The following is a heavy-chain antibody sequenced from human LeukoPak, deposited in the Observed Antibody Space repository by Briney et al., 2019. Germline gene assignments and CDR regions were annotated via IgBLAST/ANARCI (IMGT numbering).Heavy chain of an antibody. CDR2: IYTSGST. J-gene: IGHJ5*02. V-gene: IGHV4-4*07. D-gene: IGHD2-8*01. CDR1: GGSISSYY. CDR3: ARYSRMVYAGWPFDP. Sequence: SETLSLTCTVSGGSISSYYWSWIRQPAGKGLEWIGRIYTSGSTNYNPSLKSRVTISVDTSKNQFSLKLSSVTAADTAVYYCARYSRMVYAGWPFDPWGQGTLVTVSS.